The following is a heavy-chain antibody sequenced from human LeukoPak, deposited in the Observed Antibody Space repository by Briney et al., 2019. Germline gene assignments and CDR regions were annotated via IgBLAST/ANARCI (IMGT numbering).Heavy chain of an antibody. CDR1: GGSFSGYY. CDR3: ARSRRAGYSSGWYGD. D-gene: IGHD6-19*01. V-gene: IGHV4-34*01. Sequence: SETLSLTCAVYGGSFSGYYWSWIRQPPGKGLEWIGEINHSGSTNYNPSLKSRVTISVDTSKNQFSPKLSSVTAADTAVYYCARSRRAGYSSGWYGDWGQGTLVTVSS. J-gene: IGHJ4*02. CDR2: INHSGST.